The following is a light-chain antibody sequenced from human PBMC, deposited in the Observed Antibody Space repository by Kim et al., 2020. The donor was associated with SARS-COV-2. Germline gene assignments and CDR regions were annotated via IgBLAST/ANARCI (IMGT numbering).Light chain of an antibody. V-gene: IGLV3-1*01. CDR2: QDS. CDR1: KLGDKY. Sequence: SYELTQPPSVSVSPGQTASITCSGDKLGDKYACWYQQKPGQSPVLVIYQDSKRPSGIPERLSGSNSGNTATLTISGTQAMDEADYYCQAWDSRTAVLGGG. J-gene: IGLJ2*01. CDR3: QAWDSRTAV.